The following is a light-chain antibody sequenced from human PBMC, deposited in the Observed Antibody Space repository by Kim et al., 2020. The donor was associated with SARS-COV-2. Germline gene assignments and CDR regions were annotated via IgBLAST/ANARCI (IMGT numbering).Light chain of an antibody. J-gene: IGLJ2*01. CDR2: YDS. Sequence: VSVAPGKTARITCGGNNIGSKSVPWYQQKPGQAPVLVIYYDSDRPSGIPERFSGSNSGNTATLTISRVEAGDEADYYCQVWDSGVVFGGGTQLTVL. CDR3: QVWDSGVV. V-gene: IGLV3-21*04. CDR1: NIGSKS.